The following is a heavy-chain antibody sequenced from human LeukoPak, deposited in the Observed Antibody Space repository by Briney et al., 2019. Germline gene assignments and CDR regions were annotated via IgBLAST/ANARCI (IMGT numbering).Heavy chain of an antibody. Sequence: PSETLSLTCAVYGGSFSGYYWSWIRQPPGKGLEWIGEINHSGSTNYNPSLKSRVTISVDTSKNQFSLKLSSVTAADTAVYYCARAGSGRPHYYYYYGMDVWGQGTTVTVSS. D-gene: IGHD3-10*01. CDR2: INHSGST. J-gene: IGHJ6*02. V-gene: IGHV4-34*01. CDR1: GGSFSGYY. CDR3: ARAGSGRPHYYYYYGMDV.